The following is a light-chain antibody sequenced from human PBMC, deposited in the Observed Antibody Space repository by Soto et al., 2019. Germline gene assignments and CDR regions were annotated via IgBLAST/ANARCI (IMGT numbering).Light chain of an antibody. CDR2: GVS. CDR1: QSVRSDY. Sequence: EIVLTQSSDTLSLSPGQRATLSCRASQSVRSDYFAWYQQKPGQAPRVIIFGVSTRATGVPDRFSGSGSGTDVTLTISRLEPEDFALYYCQQYGNSPPTFGGGTKVDIK. J-gene: IGKJ4*01. CDR3: QQYGNSPPT. V-gene: IGKV3-20*01.